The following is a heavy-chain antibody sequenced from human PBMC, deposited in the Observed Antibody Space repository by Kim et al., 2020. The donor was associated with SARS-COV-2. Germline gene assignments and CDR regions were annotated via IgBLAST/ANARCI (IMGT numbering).Heavy chain of an antibody. Sequence: GGSLRLSCAASGFIFTIYNINWVRQAPGKGLQWVSGVSASGNTTNYADSVRGRFTISRDISENTLYLQMNSLTAADTAIYYCARGLSSGRYWGQGTLGTVSS. J-gene: IGHJ4*02. V-gene: IGHV3-23*01. CDR2: VSASGNTT. CDR3: ARGLSSGRY. D-gene: IGHD3-10*01. CDR1: GFIFTIYN.